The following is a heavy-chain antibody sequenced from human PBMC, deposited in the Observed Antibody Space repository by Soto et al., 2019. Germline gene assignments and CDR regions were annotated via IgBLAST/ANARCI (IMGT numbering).Heavy chain of an antibody. Sequence: QVRLVESGGGVVQPGRSLRLSCAASGFAFSSYGMHWVRQAPGKGLEWVAVISNGGSKEYYTDSVKGRFTISRDNSKNTQYLQMNSLRAEDTGVYYCTKDQGPYLPRYHWGQGILITVSS. V-gene: IGHV3-30*18. CDR2: ISNGGSKE. D-gene: IGHD3-10*01. CDR3: TKDQGPYLPRYH. J-gene: IGHJ5*02. CDR1: GFAFSSYG.